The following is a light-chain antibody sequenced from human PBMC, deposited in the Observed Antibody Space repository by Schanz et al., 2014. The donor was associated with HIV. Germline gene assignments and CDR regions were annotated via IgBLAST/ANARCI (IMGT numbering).Light chain of an antibody. J-gene: IGKJ2*01. CDR1: ESIDTY. V-gene: IGKV1-5*03. CDR2: ESS. Sequence: DVEMTQSPSTLSAAVGDRVTLTCRASESIDTYLAWYQQSPGKAPKLLIYESSTLQSGVPSRFSGSGSGTEFTLTINSLQPDDFATYYCQQYNTKPYTFGQGTKLEIK. CDR3: QQYNTKPYT.